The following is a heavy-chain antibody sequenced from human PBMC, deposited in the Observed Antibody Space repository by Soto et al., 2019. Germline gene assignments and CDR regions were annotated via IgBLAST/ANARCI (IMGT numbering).Heavy chain of an antibody. CDR3: ARHCYYDSSGYCAYYGMDV. CDR1: GYSFTSYW. D-gene: IGHD3-22*01. Sequence: GEPLKISCKGSGYSFTSYWISWVRQMHGKGLEWMGRIDPSDSYTNYSPSFQGHVTISADKSISTAYLQWSSLKASDTAMYYCARHCYYDSSGYCAYYGMDVWGQGTTVTVSS. J-gene: IGHJ6*02. V-gene: IGHV5-10-1*01. CDR2: IDPSDSYT.